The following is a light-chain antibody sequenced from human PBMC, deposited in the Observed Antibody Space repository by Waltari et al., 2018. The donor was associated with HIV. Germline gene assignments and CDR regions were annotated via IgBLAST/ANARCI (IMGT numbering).Light chain of an antibody. CDR1: QNVTSN. Sequence: EIVMTQSPVTLSVSPGERATLYCRASQNVTSNLAWYQQKPGQAPRLLIYGASTRATDIPARFSGSGSGTDFTLTINSLQSEDFAVFYCQQYNNWPPITFGQGTRLEIK. CDR3: QQYNNWPPIT. V-gene: IGKV3-15*01. CDR2: GAS. J-gene: IGKJ5*01.